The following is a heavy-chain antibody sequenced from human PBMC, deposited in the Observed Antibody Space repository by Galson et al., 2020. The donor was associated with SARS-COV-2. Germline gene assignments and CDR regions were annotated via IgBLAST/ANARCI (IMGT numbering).Heavy chain of an antibody. Sequence: SVKDSCKASGGTINNYAVNWIRQAPGHGLEGMGRIIPLFGTVKYAQQFWGSATITVDESTNTAYMDLISLRSDDTAVYYCSRETKGANDVGWFDPWGQGSLVTVSS. V-gene: IGHV1-69*13. CDR2: IIPLFGTV. D-gene: IGHD1-1*01. CDR1: GGTINNYA. J-gene: IGHJ5*02. CDR3: SRETKGANDVGWFDP.